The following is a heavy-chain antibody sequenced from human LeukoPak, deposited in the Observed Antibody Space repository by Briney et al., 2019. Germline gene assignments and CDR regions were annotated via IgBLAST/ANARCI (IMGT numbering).Heavy chain of an antibody. D-gene: IGHD6-19*01. CDR2: MNPNSGNT. CDR3: ARDSAGSSGWYRGNWFDP. J-gene: IGHJ5*02. V-gene: IGHV1-8*01. CDR1: GYTFTSYD. Sequence: GASVKVSCKASGYTFTSYDINWVRQATGQGLEWMGWMNPNSGNTGYAQKLQGRVTMTTDTSTSTAYMELRSLRSDDTAVYYCARDSAGSSGWYRGNWFDPWGQGTLVTVSS.